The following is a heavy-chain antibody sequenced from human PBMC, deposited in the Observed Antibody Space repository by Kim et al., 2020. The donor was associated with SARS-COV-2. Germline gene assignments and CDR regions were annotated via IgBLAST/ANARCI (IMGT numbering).Heavy chain of an antibody. CDR3: ARDPDLRGYSFAES. J-gene: IGHJ5*02. CDR1: GFTFSSYW. V-gene: IGHV3-74*03. CDR2: INGGGVT. D-gene: IGHD5-18*01. Sequence: GGSLRLSCVASGFTFSSYWMHWVRQAPGKGLVWVSRINGGGVTTYADSVKGRFTISRDNAKNTLSLQMNSLRAEDTAVYYCARDPDLRGYSFAESWGQGTLVTVSS.